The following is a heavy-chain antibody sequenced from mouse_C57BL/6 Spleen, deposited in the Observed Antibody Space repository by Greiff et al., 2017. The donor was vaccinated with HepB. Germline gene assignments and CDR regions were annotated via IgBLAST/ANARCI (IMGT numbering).Heavy chain of an antibody. V-gene: IGHV1-55*01. J-gene: IGHJ2*01. CDR1: GYTFTSYW. D-gene: IGHD1-1*01. CDR3: ARREGRLITTVAFDY. CDR2: IYPGSGST. Sequence: VQLQQPGAELVKPGASVKMSCKASGYTFTSYWITWVKQRPGQGLEWIGDIYPGSGSTNYNEKFKSKATLTVDTSSSTAYMQLSSLTSEDSAVYYCARREGRLITTVAFDYWGQGTTLTVSS.